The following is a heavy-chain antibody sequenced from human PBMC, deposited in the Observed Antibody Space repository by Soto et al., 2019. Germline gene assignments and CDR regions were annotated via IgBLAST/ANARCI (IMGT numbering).Heavy chain of an antibody. J-gene: IGHJ6*03. CDR1: GGSISSYY. V-gene: IGHV4-59*01. CDR2: IYYSGST. Sequence: SETLSLTCTVSGGSISSYYWSWIRQPPGKGLEWIGYIYYSGSTNYNPSLKSRVAISVDTSKNQFSLKLSSVTAADTAVYYCAREYSSSSYYYYYMDVWGKGTTVTISS. D-gene: IGHD6-6*01. CDR3: AREYSSSSYYYYYMDV.